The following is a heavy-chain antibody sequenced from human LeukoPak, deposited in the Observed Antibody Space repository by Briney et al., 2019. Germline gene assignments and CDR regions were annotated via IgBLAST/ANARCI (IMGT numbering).Heavy chain of an antibody. Sequence: SETLSLTCAVYGGSFSGYYWSWIRQPPGKGLEWIGEINHSGSTNYNPSLKSRVTISVDTSKNQSSLKLSSVTAADTAVYYCARGPISMGIVGYYYYYGMDVWGQGTTVTVSS. V-gene: IGHV4-34*01. CDR3: ARGPISMGIVGYYYYYGMDV. D-gene: IGHD3-10*01. CDR2: INHSGST. CDR1: GGSFSGYY. J-gene: IGHJ6*02.